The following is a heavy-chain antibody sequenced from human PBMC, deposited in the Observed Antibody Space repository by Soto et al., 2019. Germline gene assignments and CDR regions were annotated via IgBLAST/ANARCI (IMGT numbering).Heavy chain of an antibody. V-gene: IGHV1-18*01. J-gene: IGHJ3*02. CDR2: ISAFNGNT. CDR3: ARVYGSGSYIAFDI. D-gene: IGHD3-10*01. Sequence: QVQLVQSGAEVRKPGASVKDSCKASGYTFTHYGISWVRQAPGQGLAWMGWISAFNGNTKYVENFQDRVTMTTDTSTNTSYLELRSLRSDDTAMYYCARVYGSGSYIAFDIWGQGTMVTVSS. CDR1: GYTFTHYG.